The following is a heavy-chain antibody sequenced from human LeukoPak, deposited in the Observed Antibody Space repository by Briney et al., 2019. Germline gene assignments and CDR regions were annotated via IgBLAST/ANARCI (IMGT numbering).Heavy chain of an antibody. CDR3: ARENYYDSNDYYPPMGYFQH. CDR1: GGTFSSYA. CDR2: IIPIFGTA. Sequence: SVKVSCKASGGTFSSYAISWVRQAPGQGLEWMGGIIPIFGTANYAQKFQGRVTITADKSTSTAYMELSSLRSEDTAVYYCARENYYDSNDYYPPMGYFQHWGQGTLVTVSS. D-gene: IGHD3-22*01. V-gene: IGHV1-69*06. J-gene: IGHJ1*01.